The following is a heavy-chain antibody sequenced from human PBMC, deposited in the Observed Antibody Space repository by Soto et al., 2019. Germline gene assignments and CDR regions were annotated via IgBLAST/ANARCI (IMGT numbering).Heavy chain of an antibody. CDR3: AGTAVAGGNWFDP. Sequence: SETLSLTCAVSGYSISSGYYWGWIRQPPGKGLERIGSIYHSGSTYYNPSLKSRVTISVDTSKNQFSLKLSSVTAADTAVYYCAGTAVAGGNWFDPWGQGTLVTVSS. CDR1: GYSISSGYY. V-gene: IGHV4-38-2*01. D-gene: IGHD6-19*01. J-gene: IGHJ5*02. CDR2: IYHSGST.